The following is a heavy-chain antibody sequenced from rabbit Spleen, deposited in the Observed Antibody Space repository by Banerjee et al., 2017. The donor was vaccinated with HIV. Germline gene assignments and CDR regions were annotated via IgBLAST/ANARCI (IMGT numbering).Heavy chain of an antibody. CDR1: GFSFSNSYY. J-gene: IGHJ4*01. CDR3: ARDPGYCDNGFDNL. Sequence: QSLEESGGDLVKPGASLTLTCTASGFSFSNSYYMCWVCQAPGKGLVWIACIETSSGSTWYASWAKGRFAISKTSSTTVTLQMPSLTAADTATYFCARDPGYCDNGFDNLWGPGPLVTVS. CDR2: IETSSGST. D-gene: IGHD7-1*01. V-gene: IGHV1S40*01.